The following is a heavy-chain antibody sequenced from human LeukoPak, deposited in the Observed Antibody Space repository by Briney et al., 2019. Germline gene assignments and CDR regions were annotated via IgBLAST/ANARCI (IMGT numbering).Heavy chain of an antibody. Sequence: PGRSLRLSCAASGFGFGGDGMYFVRQAPGKGLECVSGITWNSDDMAYADSVKGRFTISRDHAKNCLYLQMNSLTVEDTALYYCTRVTSRRTGFAYWGQGPLVTGSS. CDR1: GFGFGGDG. CDR3: TRVTSRRTGFAY. V-gene: IGHV3-9*01. CDR2: ITWNSDDM. J-gene: IGHJ4*02. D-gene: IGHD1-1*01.